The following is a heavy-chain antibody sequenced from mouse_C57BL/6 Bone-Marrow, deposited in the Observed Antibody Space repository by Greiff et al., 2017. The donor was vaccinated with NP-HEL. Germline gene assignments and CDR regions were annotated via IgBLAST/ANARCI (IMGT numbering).Heavy chain of an antibody. D-gene: IGHD2-1*01. CDR2: INPSSGYP. V-gene: IGHV1-4*01. CDR1: GYTFTSYT. J-gene: IGHJ2*01. CDR3: ARGVGNSFDY. Sequence: QVQLQQSGAELARPGASVKMSCKASGYTFTSYTMHWVKQRPGQGLEWIGYINPSSGYPKYNQKFKDTATLTADKSSSTAYMQLSSLTSEDSAVYYCARGVGNSFDYWGQGTTLTVAS.